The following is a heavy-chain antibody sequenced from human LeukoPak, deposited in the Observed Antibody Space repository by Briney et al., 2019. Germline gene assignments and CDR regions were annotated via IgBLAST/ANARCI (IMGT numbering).Heavy chain of an antibody. CDR2: ISGSGGST. CDR3: AKDPSGLSLAVVVPTMADS. V-gene: IGHV3-23*01. CDR1: GFTFSSYA. D-gene: IGHD2-2*01. J-gene: IGHJ4*02. Sequence: GGSLRLSCAASGFTFSSYAMSWVRQAPGKGLEWVSAISGSGGSTYYADSVKGRFTISRDNSKNTLYLQMNSLRAEDTAVYYCAKDPSGLSLAVVVPTMADSWGQGTLVTVSS.